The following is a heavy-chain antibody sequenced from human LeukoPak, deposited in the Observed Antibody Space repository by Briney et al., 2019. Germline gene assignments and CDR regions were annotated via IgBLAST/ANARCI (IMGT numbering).Heavy chain of an antibody. Sequence: SETLSLTCTVSGGSISSYYWSRIRQPPGKGLEWIAYIYYRGSTNYNPSLKSRVTISVDTSKNQFSLKLSSVTAADTAVYYCARRTTGTGPFDYWGQGTLVTVSS. CDR3: ARRTTGTGPFDY. V-gene: IGHV4-59*08. D-gene: IGHD1-1*01. CDR1: GGSISSYY. CDR2: IYYRGST. J-gene: IGHJ4*02.